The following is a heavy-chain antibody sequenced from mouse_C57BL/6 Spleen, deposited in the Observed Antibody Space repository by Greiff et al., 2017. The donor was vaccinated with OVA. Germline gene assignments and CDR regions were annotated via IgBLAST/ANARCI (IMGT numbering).Heavy chain of an antibody. D-gene: IGHD2-4*01. CDR3: ARKGIYYDYDDGYAMDY. CDR1: GYSITSGYY. CDR2: ISYDGSN. V-gene: IGHV3-6*01. Sequence: EVQLQQSGPGLVKPSQSLSPTCSVTGYSITSGYYWNWIRQFPGNKLEWMGYISYDGSNNYNPSLKNRISITRDTSKNQFFLKLNSVTTEDTATYYCARKGIYYDYDDGYAMDYWGQGTSVTVSS. J-gene: IGHJ4*01.